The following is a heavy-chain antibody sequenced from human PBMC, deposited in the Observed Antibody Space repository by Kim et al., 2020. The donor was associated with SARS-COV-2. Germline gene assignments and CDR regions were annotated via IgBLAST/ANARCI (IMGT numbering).Heavy chain of an antibody. CDR3: CRVGDY. D-gene: IGHD1-26*01. Sequence: QDGSEKYYVDSVKGRFTISRDHANNSLYLKMNSLRAEDTAVYYCCRVGDYWGQGTLVTVSS. CDR2: QDGSEK. J-gene: IGHJ4*02. V-gene: IGHV3-7*01.